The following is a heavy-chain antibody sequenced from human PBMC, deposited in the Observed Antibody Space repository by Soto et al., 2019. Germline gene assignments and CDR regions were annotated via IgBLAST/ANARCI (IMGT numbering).Heavy chain of an antibody. D-gene: IGHD3-3*01. J-gene: IGHJ6*02. V-gene: IGHV3-30-3*01. Sequence: QVQLVESGGGVVQPGRSLRLSCAASAFTFSSYGMHWVRQAPGKGLEWVSVISSDGTNKYYADSVKGRFTISRDNSKNTLFLQVNSLRAEDTAVYYCARASLSGHDFRSGYFPSYSSSGMDVWGQGTTVTVSS. CDR3: ARASLSGHDFRSGYFPSYSSSGMDV. CDR1: AFTFSSYG. CDR2: ISSDGTNK.